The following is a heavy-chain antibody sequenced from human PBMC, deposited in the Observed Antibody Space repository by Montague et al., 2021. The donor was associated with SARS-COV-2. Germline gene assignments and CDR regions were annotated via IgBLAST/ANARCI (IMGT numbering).Heavy chain of an antibody. V-gene: IGHV3-23*01. CDR3: SMLRGGL. CDR2: LKSSNGNT. Sequence: SLRLSCPASEVTFNNFDNQWVRQAPGKALEWVSALKSSNGNTYYADSVRGRFTISRDSAKKTLYLQMNSLRAEDTAIYYCSMLRGGLWGQGTLVTVSS. D-gene: IGHD3-16*01. J-gene: IGHJ4*02. CDR1: EVTFNNFD.